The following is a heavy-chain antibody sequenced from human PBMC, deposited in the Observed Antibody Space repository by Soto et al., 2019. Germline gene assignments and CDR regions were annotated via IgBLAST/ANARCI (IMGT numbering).Heavy chain of an antibody. CDR1: RYIFTNYG. CDR2: ITTYNGNT. Sequence: QVQLVQSGVEVREPGASVKVSCKAVRYIFTNYGVSWVRQAPGQGLEWMGWITTYNGNTGYAQKFQGRVTKPTDAATSTDHRDPGSLRSDDTAIYYCARALTGYGMDVRGQGTTVTVSS. CDR3: ARALTGYGMDV. J-gene: IGHJ6*02. V-gene: IGHV1-18*01.